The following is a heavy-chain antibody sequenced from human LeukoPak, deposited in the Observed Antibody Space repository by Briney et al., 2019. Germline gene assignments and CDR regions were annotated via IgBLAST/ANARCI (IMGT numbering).Heavy chain of an antibody. CDR2: ISYDGSNK. D-gene: IGHD2-2*01. Sequence: GRSLRLSCAASGFTFSSYGMHWVRQAPGKGLEWVAVISYDGSNKYYADSVKGRFTISRDNSKNTLYPQMNSLRAEDTAVYYCAKGNPDIVVVPAAVHQNWFDPWGQGTLVTVSS. CDR3: AKGNPDIVVVPAAVHQNWFDP. V-gene: IGHV3-30*18. J-gene: IGHJ5*02. CDR1: GFTFSSYG.